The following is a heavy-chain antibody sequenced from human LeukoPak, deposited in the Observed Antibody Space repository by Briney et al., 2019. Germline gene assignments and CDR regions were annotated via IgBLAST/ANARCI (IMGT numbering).Heavy chain of an antibody. J-gene: IGHJ4*02. D-gene: IGHD2-21*02. CDR1: GFTFSNYW. V-gene: IGHV3-74*01. Sequence: GGSLRLSCAAPGFTFSNYWMHRVRQALGKGLVWVSRINSDGSGRSYADYVKGRFTISRDNDKNTLSLQMNSLRAEETAVYYCARPPPYCGGDCYRFDYWGQGTLVTVSS. CDR2: INSDGSGR. CDR3: ARPPPYCGGDCYRFDY.